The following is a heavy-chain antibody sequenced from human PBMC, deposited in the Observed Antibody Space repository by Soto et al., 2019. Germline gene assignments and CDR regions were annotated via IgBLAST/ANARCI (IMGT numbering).Heavy chain of an antibody. J-gene: IGHJ6*02. CDR2: ISAYNGNT. CDR1: GYTFTSYG. CDR3: AADRRVALGDSSSWYPYYYYYGMDV. D-gene: IGHD6-13*01. Sequence: ASVKVSCKASGYTFTSYGISWVRQAPGQGLEWMGWISAYNGNTNYAQKLQGRVTITTDTSTSTAYMDLSSLRSEDTAVYYCAADRRVALGDSSSWYPYYYYYGMDVWGQGTTVTVSS. V-gene: IGHV1-18*01.